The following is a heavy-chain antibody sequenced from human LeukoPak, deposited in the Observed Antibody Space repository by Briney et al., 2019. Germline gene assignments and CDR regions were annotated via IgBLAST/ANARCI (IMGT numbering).Heavy chain of an antibody. V-gene: IGHV3-23*01. CDR1: GLTFTNYG. Sequence: GGSPRLSCAASGLTFTNYGVSWVRQAPGKGLEWVSVISGSGGNKNYGDAVKGRFTISRDNSKNTLYLQMNSLRAKDTAVHYCAKVTVGSSGWYLGYWGQGTLVTVSS. D-gene: IGHD6-19*01. J-gene: IGHJ4*02. CDR2: ISGSGGNK. CDR3: AKVTVGSSGWYLGY.